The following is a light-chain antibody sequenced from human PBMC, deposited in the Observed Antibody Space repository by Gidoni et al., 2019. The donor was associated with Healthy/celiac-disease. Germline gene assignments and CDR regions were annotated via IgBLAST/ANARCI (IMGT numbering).Light chain of an antibody. CDR2: EGS. CDR3: CSYAGSSTFYVV. CDR1: SSDVGSYNL. Sequence: QSALTQPASVSGSPGQSITISCTGTSSDVGSYNLVSWYQPHPGKAPKLMIYEGSKRPSGVSNRFSGSKSGNTASLTISGLQAEDEADYYCCSYAGSSTFYVVFGGGTKLTVL. V-gene: IGLV2-23*03. J-gene: IGLJ2*01.